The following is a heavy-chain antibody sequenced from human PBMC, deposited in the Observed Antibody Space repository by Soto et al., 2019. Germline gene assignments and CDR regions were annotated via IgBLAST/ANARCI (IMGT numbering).Heavy chain of an antibody. D-gene: IGHD2-21*02. J-gene: IGHJ3*01. CDR2: IHSDGSST. CDR1: GFTFSYYW. Sequence: EVQLVESEGGLVQPGGSLRLSCAASGFTFSYYWMHWVRQAPGQGLVWVSGIHSDGSSTTYADSVKGRFTISRDNAKNTLYLQMNSLRAEDTAVYYCARGDRGAFDLWGQGTMVTVSS. V-gene: IGHV3-74*01. CDR3: ARGDRGAFDL.